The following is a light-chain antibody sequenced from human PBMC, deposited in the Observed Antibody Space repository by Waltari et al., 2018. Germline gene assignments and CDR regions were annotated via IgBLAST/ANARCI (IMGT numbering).Light chain of an antibody. J-gene: IGLJ2*01. CDR3: QVWDSRTDHVI. Sequence: YVLPPPPPVSVAPGQTARITSGGSNLGSKSVHWHQQTPGRAPILVVYDDTDRPSGISERFSGSNAGNTATLIISGVEAGDEADYYCQVWDSRTDHVIFGGGTKLTVL. CDR2: DDT. V-gene: IGLV3-21*02. CDR1: NLGSKS.